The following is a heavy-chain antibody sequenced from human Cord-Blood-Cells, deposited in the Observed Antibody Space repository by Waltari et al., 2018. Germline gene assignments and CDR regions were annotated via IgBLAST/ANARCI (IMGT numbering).Heavy chain of an antibody. CDR2: LVVGSGNT. CDR1: GFTFTSSA. J-gene: IGHJ4*02. Sequence: QMQLVQSGPEVKKPGTSVKVSCKASGFTFTSSAVQWVRQARGQRLEWIGWLVVGSGNTTYAQKIQERVTITRDMSTRTAYMGLSSLRSEDTAVYYCAAVGKCDYWGQGTLVTVSS. D-gene: IGHD2-15*01. CDR3: AAVGKCDY. V-gene: IGHV1-58*01.